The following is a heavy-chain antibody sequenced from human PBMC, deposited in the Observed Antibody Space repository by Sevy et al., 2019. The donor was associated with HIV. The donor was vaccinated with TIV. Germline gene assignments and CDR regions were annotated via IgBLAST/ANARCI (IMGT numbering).Heavy chain of an antibody. V-gene: IGHV1-24*01. J-gene: IGHJ3*02. CDR3: ATSPDYYDSSRDAFDI. CDR1: GYSVSDLS. Sequence: ASVKVSCKVSGYSVSDLSIHWVRQAPGKGLEWMGGYDPEDGETIYAQKFKGRVTMTEDTSTDRAYMELSSLRSEDTAVYYCATSPDYYDSSRDAFDIWGQGTMVTVSS. CDR2: YDPEDGET. D-gene: IGHD3-22*01.